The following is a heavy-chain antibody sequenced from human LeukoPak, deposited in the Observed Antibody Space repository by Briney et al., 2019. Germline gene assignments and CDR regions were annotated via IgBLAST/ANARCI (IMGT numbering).Heavy chain of an antibody. J-gene: IGHJ4*02. CDR3: AKEYYYDSSGYCFDY. V-gene: IGHV3-30*02. D-gene: IGHD3-22*01. Sequence: GRSLRLSCAASGFTFSSYAMHWVRQAPGKGPEWVAFIRYDGSNKYYADSVKGRFTISRDNSKNTLYLQMNSLRAEDTAVYYCAKEYYYDSSGYCFDYWGQGTLVTVSS. CDR1: GFTFSSYA. CDR2: IRYDGSNK.